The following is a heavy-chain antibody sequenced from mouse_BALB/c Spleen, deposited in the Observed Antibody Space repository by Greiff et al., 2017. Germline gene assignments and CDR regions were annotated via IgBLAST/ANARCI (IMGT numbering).Heavy chain of an antibody. J-gene: IGHJ4*01. V-gene: IGHV1S81*02. D-gene: IGHD2-3*01. CDR2: INPSNGGT. CDR3: TRDGYPLGMDY. Sequence: QVQLKESGAELVKPGASVKLSCKASGYTFTSYYMYWVKQRPGQGLEWIGEINPSNGGTNFNEKFKSKATLTVDKSSSTAYMQLSSLTSEDSAVYYCTRDGYPLGMDYWGQGTSVTVSS. CDR1: GYTFTSYY.